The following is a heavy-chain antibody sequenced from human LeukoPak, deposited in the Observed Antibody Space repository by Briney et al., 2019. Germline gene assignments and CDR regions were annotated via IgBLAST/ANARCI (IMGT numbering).Heavy chain of an antibody. CDR2: TYYRSKWHN. CDR3: ARDYSGWPNR. V-gene: IGHV6-1*01. D-gene: IGHD6-19*01. Sequence: SQTLSLTCAISGDSVSSNSAAWNWIRQSPSRGLEWLGRTYYRSKWHNDYVPSVESRITISADTSKNQFSLQLNSVTPEDTAVYYCARDYSGWPNRWGQGTLVTVSS. CDR1: GDSVSSNSAA. J-gene: IGHJ5*02.